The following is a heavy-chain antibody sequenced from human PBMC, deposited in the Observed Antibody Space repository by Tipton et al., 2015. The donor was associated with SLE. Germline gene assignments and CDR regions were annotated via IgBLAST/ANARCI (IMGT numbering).Heavy chain of an antibody. CDR2: SYYSGST. CDR1: GGSISSHY. Sequence: TLSLTCTVSGGSISSHYWSWIRQPPGKGLEWIGYSYYSGSTNYNPSLKSRVTISVDTSKNQFSLKLSSVTAADTAVYYCARDGDKAMVGGVFDICGQGTMVTVSS. CDR3: ARDGDKAMVGGVFDI. V-gene: IGHV4-59*11. J-gene: IGHJ3*02. D-gene: IGHD5-18*01.